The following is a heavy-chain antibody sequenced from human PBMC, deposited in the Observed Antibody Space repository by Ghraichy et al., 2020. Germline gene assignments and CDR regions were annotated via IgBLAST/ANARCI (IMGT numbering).Heavy chain of an antibody. J-gene: IGHJ6*02. V-gene: IGHV4-34*01. CDR1: GGSFSGYY. D-gene: IGHD6-13*01. CDR2: INHSGST. Sequence: SETLSLTCAVYGGSFSGYYWSWIRQPPGKGLEWIGEINHSGSTNYNPSLKSRVTISVDTSKNQFSLKLSSVTAADTAVYYCARARIAAAGYYYYGMDVWGQGTTVTVSS. CDR3: ARARIAAAGYYYYGMDV.